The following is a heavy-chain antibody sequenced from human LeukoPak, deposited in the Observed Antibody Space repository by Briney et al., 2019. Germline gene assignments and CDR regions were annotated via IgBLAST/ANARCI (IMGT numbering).Heavy chain of an antibody. CDR2: IYYSGST. J-gene: IGHJ4*02. V-gene: IGHV4-59*01. CDR1: GGSISSYY. CDR3: ARVKGYYYGSGSYDY. Sequence: SETLSLTCTVSGGSISSYYWSWIRQPPGKGLEWIAYIYYSGSTNYNPSLKSRVTISVDTSKNQFSLKLSSVTAADTAVYYCARVKGYYYGSGSYDYWGQGTLVTVSS. D-gene: IGHD3-10*01.